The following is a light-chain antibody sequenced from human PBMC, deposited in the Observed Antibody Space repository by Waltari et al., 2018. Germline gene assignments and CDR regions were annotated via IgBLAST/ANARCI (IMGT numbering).Light chain of an antibody. CDR1: QGISRY. V-gene: IGKV1-8*01. Sequence: AIRMTQSPSSFSASTGDRVTITFRASQGISRYLAWYTQKPGKAPKLLIYAASTLQSGVPSRFSGSGSGTDFTLTISCLQSEDFATYYCQQYYSYPRTFGQGTKVEIK. CDR2: AAS. J-gene: IGKJ1*01. CDR3: QQYYSYPRT.